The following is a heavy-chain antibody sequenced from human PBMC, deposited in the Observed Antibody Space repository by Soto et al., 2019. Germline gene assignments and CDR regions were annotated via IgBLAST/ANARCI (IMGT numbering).Heavy chain of an antibody. CDR1: GFTFDAYA. J-gene: IGHJ6*02. V-gene: IGHV3-9*01. CDR3: AKSKPYYYYYYGMDV. Sequence: EVQLVESGGGLVQPGRSLRLSCAASGFTFDAYAMHWVRQAPGKGLEWVSGISWNSGSIGYADSVKGRFTISRDNAKNSLYLQMNSLRAEDTALYYCAKSKPYYYYYYGMDVWGQGTTVTVSS. CDR2: ISWNSGSI.